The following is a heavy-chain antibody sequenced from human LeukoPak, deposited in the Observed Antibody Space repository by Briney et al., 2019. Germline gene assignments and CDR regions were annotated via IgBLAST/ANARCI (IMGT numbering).Heavy chain of an antibody. Sequence: PSQTLSLTCNVSGDSISSGNYYWSWIRQPPGKGLEWIGYIYYSGSTYYNPSLKSRITISVDTSKNQFSLKLSSVTAADTAVYYCARVIAAAGTEWFDPWGQGTLVTVSS. CDR1: GDSISSGNYY. V-gene: IGHV4-30-4*08. D-gene: IGHD6-13*01. CDR2: IYYSGST. CDR3: ARVIAAAGTEWFDP. J-gene: IGHJ5*02.